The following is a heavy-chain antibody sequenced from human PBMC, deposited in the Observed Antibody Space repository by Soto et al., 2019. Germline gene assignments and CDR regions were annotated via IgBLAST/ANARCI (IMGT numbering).Heavy chain of an antibody. CDR3: AKGSGGSRPYYFDY. CDR2: IATNGVDT. V-gene: IGHV3-23*01. CDR1: GFTFSSYA. Sequence: GSLRLSCAASGFTFSSYAMSWVRQAPGKGLEWVPAIATNGVDTYSAASVEGRFTISRDNSKNTLYLQMNSLRAEDTALYYCAKGSGGSRPYYFDYWGQGTLVTVSS. J-gene: IGHJ4*02. D-gene: IGHD2-15*01.